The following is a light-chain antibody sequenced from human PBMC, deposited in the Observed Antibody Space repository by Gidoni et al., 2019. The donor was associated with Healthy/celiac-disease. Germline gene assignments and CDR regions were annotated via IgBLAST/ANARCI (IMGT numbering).Light chain of an antibody. CDR3: SSYTSSSTLV. Sequence: QSALTQPASVSGSPGQSLTISCTGPSSDVGSYNYGSWYQQQPVKSPKLIINEVSNRPSGVSTRFSGSKSSNTASLTISGLQAGDEADYYCSSYTSSSTLVFGGGTKLTVL. J-gene: IGLJ2*01. CDR2: EVS. CDR1: SSDVGSYNY. V-gene: IGLV2-14*01.